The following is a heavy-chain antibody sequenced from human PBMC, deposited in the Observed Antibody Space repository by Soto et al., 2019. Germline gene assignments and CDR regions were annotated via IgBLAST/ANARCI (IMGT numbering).Heavy chain of an antibody. J-gene: IGHJ4*02. Sequence: ASETLSLTCIVSGESISSSSYYWGWIHQPPGKGLEWIGSIYYSGSTYYNPSFKSRVTISIDTSKNQFSLKLSPGTATDTAVYYCARQLTTVVTQAYFDHWGQGALVTVSP. V-gene: IGHV4-39*01. CDR1: GESISSSSYY. D-gene: IGHD2-21*02. CDR2: IYYSGST. CDR3: ARQLTTVVTQAYFDH.